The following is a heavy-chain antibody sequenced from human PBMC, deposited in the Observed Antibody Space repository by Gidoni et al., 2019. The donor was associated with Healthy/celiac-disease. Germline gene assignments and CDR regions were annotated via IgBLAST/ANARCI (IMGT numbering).Heavy chain of an antibody. CDR2: ISYDGSDK. V-gene: IGHV3-30-3*01. D-gene: IGHD6-19*01. CDR1: GSTFSSNA. J-gene: IGHJ3*02. Sequence: QVQLVESGGGVVQPGRSLRPSCAASGSTFSSNAMHGVRQAPGKGLEWMAVISYDGSDKYYADSGKGRFTISRDNSKNTLYLQMNSLRAEDTAVYYCARERGVADCPIGAFDIWGQGTMVTVSS. CDR3: ARERGVADCPIGAFDI.